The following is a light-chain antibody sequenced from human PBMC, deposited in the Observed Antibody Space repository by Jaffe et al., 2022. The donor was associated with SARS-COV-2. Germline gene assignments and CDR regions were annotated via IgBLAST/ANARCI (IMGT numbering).Light chain of an antibody. CDR1: QSVLYSSNNKNY. CDR3: QQYYNTPYT. CDR2: WAS. V-gene: IGKV4-1*01. Sequence: DFVMTQSPDSLAVSLGERATIKCKSSQSVLYSSNNKNYLTWYQQKPGQPPKLLIYWASTRESGVPDRFSGSGSGTDFTLTISSLQAEDVAVYYCQQYYNTPYTFGQGTKLEIK. J-gene: IGKJ2*01.